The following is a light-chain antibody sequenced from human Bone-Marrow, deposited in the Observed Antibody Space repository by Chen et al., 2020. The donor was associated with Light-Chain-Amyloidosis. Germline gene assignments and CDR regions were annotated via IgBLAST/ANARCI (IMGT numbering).Light chain of an antibody. J-gene: IGLJ2*01. Sequence: SYELTQPHTVSVSPGKTARITCSGDDLPTKYAYWYQQKPGQAPVLVIHRDTERPSGISERFSSSSSGTTATLTISGVQAEDEADYHCQSADSSGTYEVIFGGGTKLTVL. CDR3: QSADSSGTYEVI. CDR1: DLPTKY. V-gene: IGLV3-25*03. CDR2: RDT.